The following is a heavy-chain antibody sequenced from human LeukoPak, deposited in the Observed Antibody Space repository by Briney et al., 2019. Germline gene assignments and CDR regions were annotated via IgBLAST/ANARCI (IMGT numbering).Heavy chain of an antibody. V-gene: IGHV1-2*02. CDR1: GYTFTGYY. Sequence: ASVKDSCKASGYTFTGYYMHWVRQAPGQGLEWMGWINPNSGGTNYAQKFQGRVTMTRDTSISTAYMELSRLRSDDTAVYYCARVPSGYSYWYFDLWGRGTLVTVSS. D-gene: IGHD3-22*01. CDR2: INPNSGGT. CDR3: ARVPSGYSYWYFDL. J-gene: IGHJ2*01.